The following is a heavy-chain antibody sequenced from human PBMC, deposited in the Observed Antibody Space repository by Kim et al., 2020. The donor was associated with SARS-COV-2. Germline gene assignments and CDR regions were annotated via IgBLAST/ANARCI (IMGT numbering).Heavy chain of an antibody. CDR2: IFYSGST. CDR3: ASHTGVRGYYFDS. V-gene: IGHV4-59*08. CDR1: GGSISSYY. J-gene: IGHJ4*02. Sequence: SETLSLTCTVSGGSISSYYWSWIRQPPGKGLEWIGSIFYSGSTNYNPSLKSRVTISLDTSKHQFSLKLSSVTAADTAVYYCASHTGVRGYYFDSWGQGTLVTVSS. D-gene: IGHD3-10*01.